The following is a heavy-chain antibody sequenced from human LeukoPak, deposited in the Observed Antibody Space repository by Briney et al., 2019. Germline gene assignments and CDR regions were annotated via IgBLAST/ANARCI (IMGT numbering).Heavy chain of an antibody. CDR2: ISGSGHDI. J-gene: IGHJ6*03. Sequence: GGSPRLSCAASGFTFSDSYMTCVRQAPGEGVEWVAYISGSGHDINYSESAKGRFTISRDNAKNSLYLQMNSLRAADTAVYYCARRTQLADTAYYYYYYMDVWGKGTTVTVSS. D-gene: IGHD6-6*01. CDR1: GFTFSDSY. CDR3: ARRTQLADTAYYYYYYMDV. V-gene: IGHV3-11*04.